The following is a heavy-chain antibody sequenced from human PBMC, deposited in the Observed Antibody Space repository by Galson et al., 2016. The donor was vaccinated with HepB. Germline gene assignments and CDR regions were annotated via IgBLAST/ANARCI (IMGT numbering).Heavy chain of an antibody. CDR3: SIRLVLSLERLGAFDV. J-gene: IGHJ3*01. CDR1: GGTFRNYG. V-gene: IGHV1-69*10. Sequence: SVKVSCKASGGTFRNYGVSWVRQAPGQGPEWMGEIIPILRKTNFAQKFQGRVTITADESSSTAYMELSSLRSEDTAAYYCSIRLVLSLERLGAFDVWGQGTMVAVSS. D-gene: IGHD3-9*01. CDR2: IIPILRKT.